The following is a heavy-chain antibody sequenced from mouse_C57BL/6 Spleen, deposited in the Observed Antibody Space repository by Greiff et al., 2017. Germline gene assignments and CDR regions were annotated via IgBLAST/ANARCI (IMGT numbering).Heavy chain of an antibody. V-gene: IGHV1-55*01. CDR1: GYTFTSYW. Sequence: QVQLQQSGAELVKPGASVKMSCKASGYTFTSYWITWVKQRPGQGLEWIGDIYPGSGSTNYNEKFKSKATLTVDTSSSTAYMQLSSLTSEDSAVYYCAALITTVVADYAMDYWGQGTSVTVSS. CDR3: AALITTVVADYAMDY. J-gene: IGHJ4*01. D-gene: IGHD1-1*01. CDR2: IYPGSGST.